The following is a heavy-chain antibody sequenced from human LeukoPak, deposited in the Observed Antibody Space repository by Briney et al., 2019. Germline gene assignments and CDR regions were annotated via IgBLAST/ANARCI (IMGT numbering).Heavy chain of an antibody. CDR1: GGSFSTYY. Sequence: SETLSLTCAVYGGSFSTYYWSWIRQPPGKGLEWIGEINHSGSTTYNPSLESRVTISIDTSKNQFSLKLSSVTAADTAVYYCAGYYYGTENYHNHPNFDYWGQGTLVTVSS. CDR3: AGYYYGTENYHNHPNFDY. D-gene: IGHD3-10*01. V-gene: IGHV4-34*01. CDR2: INHSGST. J-gene: IGHJ4*02.